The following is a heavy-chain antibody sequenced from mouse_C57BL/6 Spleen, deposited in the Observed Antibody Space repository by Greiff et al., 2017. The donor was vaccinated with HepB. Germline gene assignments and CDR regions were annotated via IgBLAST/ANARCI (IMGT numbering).Heavy chain of an antibody. D-gene: IGHD1-1*01. V-gene: IGHV1-50*01. CDR2: IDPSDSYT. J-gene: IGHJ1*03. Sequence: QVQLQQPGAELVKPGASVKLSCKASGYTFTSYWMQWVKQRPGQGLEWIGEIDPSDSYTNYNQKFKGKATLTVDTSSSTAYMQLSSLTSEDSAVYYGARGSYGSRTGYFDVWGTGTTVTVSS. CDR1: GYTFTSYW. CDR3: ARGSYGSRTGYFDV.